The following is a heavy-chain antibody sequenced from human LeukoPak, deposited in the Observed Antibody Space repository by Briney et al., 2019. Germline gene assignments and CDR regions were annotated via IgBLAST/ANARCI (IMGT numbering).Heavy chain of an antibody. CDR2: INPNSGGT. CDR1: GYIFTGYY. J-gene: IGHJ3*02. CDR3: ASWVYGGNGFDI. D-gene: IGHD4-23*01. V-gene: IGHV1-2*02. Sequence: ASVKVSCKASGYIFTGYYMHWVRQAPGQGLEWMGWINPNSGGTNYAQKFQGRVTMTRDTSISTAYMELSRLRSDDTAVYYCASWVYGGNGFDIWGQGTMVTVSS.